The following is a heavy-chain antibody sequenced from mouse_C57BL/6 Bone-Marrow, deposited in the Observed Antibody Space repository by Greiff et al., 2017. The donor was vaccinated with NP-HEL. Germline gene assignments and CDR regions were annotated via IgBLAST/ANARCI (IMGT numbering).Heavy chain of an antibody. Sequence: QVQLQQPGAELVKPGASVKLSCKASGYTFTSYWMHWVKQRPGQGLEWIGMIHPNSGSTNYNEKFKSKATLTVDKSSSTAYMQLSSLTSEDSAVYYCARPLYDYGSTWFADWGKGTLVTVSA. V-gene: IGHV1-64*01. J-gene: IGHJ3*01. CDR1: GYTFTSYW. D-gene: IGHD1-1*01. CDR2: IHPNSGST. CDR3: ARPLYDYGSTWFAD.